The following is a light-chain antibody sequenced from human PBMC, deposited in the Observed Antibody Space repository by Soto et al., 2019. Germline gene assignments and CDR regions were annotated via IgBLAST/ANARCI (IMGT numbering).Light chain of an antibody. J-gene: IGKJ1*01. CDR3: QQYRTFPWT. CDR1: QSISVW. CDR2: KAS. V-gene: IGKV1-5*03. Sequence: DIQMTQSPSTLSASVGDRVTITCRASQSISVWLAWYQQKPGQAPKFLMYKASTLESGVPSRFSGSGSGTEFTLTINGLKPDDFATYYCQQYRTFPWTFGQGTTVEIK.